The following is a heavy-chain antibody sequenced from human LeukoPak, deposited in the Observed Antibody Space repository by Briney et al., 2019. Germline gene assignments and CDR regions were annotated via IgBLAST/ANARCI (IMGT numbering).Heavy chain of an antibody. CDR1: GGSISSYY. CDR3: ARASMYYYDSSGYSDAFDI. Sequence: SETLSLTCTVSGGSISSYYWSWIRQPPGKGLEWIGYIYYSGSTNYNPSLKSRVTISVDTSKNQFSLKLSSVTAADTAVYYCARASMYYYDSSGYSDAFDIWGQGTMVTVSS. D-gene: IGHD3-22*01. J-gene: IGHJ3*02. CDR2: IYYSGST. V-gene: IGHV4-59*01.